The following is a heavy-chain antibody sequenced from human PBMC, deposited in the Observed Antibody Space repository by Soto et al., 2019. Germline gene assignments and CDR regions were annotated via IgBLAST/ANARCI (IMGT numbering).Heavy chain of an antibody. CDR2: ITCGSSYI. V-gene: IGHV3-21*01. CDR1: GFTFSSYG. Sequence: GGSLRLSCGASGFTFSSYGMHWVRQAPGKGLEWVSSITCGSSYIYYADSVKGRFTISRDNAKNSLYLQMNSLRAEDTAVYYCARSYVDTDYYYYYMDVWGKGTTVTVSS. J-gene: IGHJ6*03. D-gene: IGHD3-16*01. CDR3: ARSYVDTDYYYYYMDV.